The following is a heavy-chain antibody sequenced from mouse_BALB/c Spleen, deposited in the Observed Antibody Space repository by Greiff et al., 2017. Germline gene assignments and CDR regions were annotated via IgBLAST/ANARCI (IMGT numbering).Heavy chain of an antibody. J-gene: IGHJ4*01. CDR2: IWSGGST. Sequence: VMLVESGPGLVQPSQCLSITCTASGFSLTSYGVHWVRQSPGKGLEWLGVIWSGGSTDYNAAFISRLSISKDNSKSQVFFKMNSLQANDTAIYYCARSYYNYAMDYWGQGTSVTVSS. CDR3: ARSYYNYAMDY. D-gene: IGHD2-12*01. CDR1: GFSLTSYG. V-gene: IGHV2-2*02.